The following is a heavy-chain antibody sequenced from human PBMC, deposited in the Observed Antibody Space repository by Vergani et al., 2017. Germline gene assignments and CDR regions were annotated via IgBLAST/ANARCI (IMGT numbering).Heavy chain of an antibody. CDR2: ISSSSSYI. V-gene: IGHV3-21*01. CDR1: GFTFSSYS. D-gene: IGHD2-2*01. CDR3: ARGTCSNTSCYLDYYMDV. Sequence: EVQLVESGGGLVKPGGSLRLSCAASGFTFSSYSMNWVRQAPGKGLEWVSSISSSSSYIYYADSVKGRFTISRDNAKNSLYLQMNSLRAEDTAVYYCARGTCSNTSCYLDYYMDVWGKGTTVTVSS. J-gene: IGHJ6*03.